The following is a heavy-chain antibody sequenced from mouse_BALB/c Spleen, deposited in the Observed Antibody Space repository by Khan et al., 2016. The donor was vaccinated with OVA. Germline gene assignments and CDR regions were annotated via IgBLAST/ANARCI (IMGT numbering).Heavy chain of an antibody. CDR1: GYTFTNYG. V-gene: IGHV9-3-1*01. Sequence: QIQLLQSGPELKKPGETVKISCKASGYTFTNYGMNWVKQTPGKALKWMGWINTYTGDPTYADEFRGRFAFTLETSASTVYLQINNYKNADTATYFCARPPYFSYILDYWGQGTSVTVSA. D-gene: IGHD2-10*01. CDR3: ARPPYFSYILDY. J-gene: IGHJ4*01. CDR2: INTYTGDP.